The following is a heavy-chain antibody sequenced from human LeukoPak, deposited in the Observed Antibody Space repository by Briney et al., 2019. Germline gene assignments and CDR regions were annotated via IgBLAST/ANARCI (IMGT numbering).Heavy chain of an antibody. D-gene: IGHD4-17*01. CDR1: GYSISSGYY. J-gene: IGHJ5*02. Sequence: PSETLSLTCTVSGYSISSGYYWGWIRQPPGKGLEWIGSIYHSGSTYYNPSLKSRVTISVDTSKNQFSLKLSSVTAADTAVYYCARSLSGHATGWFDPWGQGTLVTVSS. V-gene: IGHV4-38-2*02. CDR3: ARSLSGHATGWFDP. CDR2: IYHSGST.